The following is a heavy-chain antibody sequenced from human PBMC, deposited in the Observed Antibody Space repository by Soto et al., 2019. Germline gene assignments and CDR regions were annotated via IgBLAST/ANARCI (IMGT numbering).Heavy chain of an antibody. CDR1: GFTFSSYA. CDR2: ISGSGGST. V-gene: IGHV3-23*01. Sequence: GSLRLSCAASGFTFSSYAMSWVRQAPGKGLEWVSAISGSGGSTYYADSVKGRFTISRDNSKNTLYLQMNSLRAEDTAVYYCAKDRITGTTASDWFDPWGQGTLVTVSS. J-gene: IGHJ5*02. CDR3: AKDRITGTTASDWFDP. D-gene: IGHD1-7*01.